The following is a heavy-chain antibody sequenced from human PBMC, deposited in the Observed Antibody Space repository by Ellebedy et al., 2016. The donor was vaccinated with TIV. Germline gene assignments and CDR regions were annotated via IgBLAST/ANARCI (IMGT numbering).Heavy chain of an antibody. D-gene: IGHD6-25*01. CDR1: GGTFSSYA. J-gene: IGHJ6*02. CDR2: IIPIFGTA. CDR3: ARESSGPMDV. V-gene: IGHV1-69*13. Sequence: AASVKVSCKASGGTFSSYAISWVRQAPGQGLEWRGGIIPIFGTANYAQKFQGRVTITADESTSTAYMELSSLRSEDTAVYYCARESSGPMDVWGQGTTVTVSS.